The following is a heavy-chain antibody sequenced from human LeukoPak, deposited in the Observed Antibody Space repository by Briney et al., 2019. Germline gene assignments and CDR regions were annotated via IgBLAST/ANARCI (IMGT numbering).Heavy chain of an antibody. D-gene: IGHD3-22*01. J-gene: IGHJ3*02. Sequence: SETLSLTCTVSGGSISSYYWSWIRQPPGKGLEWIGYIYYSGSTNYNPSLKSRVTISVDTSKNQFSLKLSSVTAADTAVYYCARGQYYYDSSGYYRFGDAFDIWGQGTMVTVSS. CDR3: ARGQYYYDSSGYYRFGDAFDI. V-gene: IGHV4-59*01. CDR2: IYYSGST. CDR1: GGSISSYY.